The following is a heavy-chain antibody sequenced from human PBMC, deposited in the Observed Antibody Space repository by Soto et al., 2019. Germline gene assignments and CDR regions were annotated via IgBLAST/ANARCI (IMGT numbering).Heavy chain of an antibody. V-gene: IGHV3-15*07. CDR1: GFSFSGAW. CDR3: PTWGDI. Sequence: EERLVETGGGSVWPGESLRLSFAASGFSFSGAWMSWIRQAPGKGPEWVGRLKSKASGGTADYAAPVNGRFPISRYDSKNTLYLQMNRLKTEDTAVYFCPTWGDILSQGKMVTLSS. J-gene: IGHJ3*02. CDR2: LKSKASGGTA. D-gene: IGHD7-27*01.